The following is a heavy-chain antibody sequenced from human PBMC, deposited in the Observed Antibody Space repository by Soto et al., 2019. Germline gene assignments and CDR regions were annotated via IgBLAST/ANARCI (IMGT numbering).Heavy chain of an antibody. Sequence: QLQLVQSGAEWRKPGASVKVSCKASGYSFSFYGINWVRQAPGQGLEWMGWINPSDGKRNFAQKFADRVTRTTATSTKTVFMELRSLKSDDTAIYYCARDRLRGYDSSGFYSWGQGTMVTVSS. D-gene: IGHD3-22*01. V-gene: IGHV1-18*01. CDR1: GYSFSFYG. CDR3: ARDRLRGYDSSGFYS. J-gene: IGHJ4*02. CDR2: INPSDGKR.